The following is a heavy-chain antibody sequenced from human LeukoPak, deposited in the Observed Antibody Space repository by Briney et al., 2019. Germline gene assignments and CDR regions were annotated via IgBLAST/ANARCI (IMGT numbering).Heavy chain of an antibody. D-gene: IGHD2-15*01. CDR2: INPNSGGT. CDR1: GYTFTGYY. V-gene: IGHV1-2*02. J-gene: IGHJ4*02. CDR3: ARDWCSGGSGAGAFDY. Sequence: ASVKVSCKASGYTFTGYYMHWVRQAPGQGLEWMGCINPNSGGTNYAQKFQGRVTMTSDTSISTAYMELSRLRSDDTAVYYCARDWCSGGSGAGAFDYWGQGTLVTVSS.